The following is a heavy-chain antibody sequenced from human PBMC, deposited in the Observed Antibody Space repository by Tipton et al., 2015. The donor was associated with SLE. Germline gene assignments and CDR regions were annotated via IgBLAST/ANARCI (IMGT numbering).Heavy chain of an antibody. D-gene: IGHD6-13*01. CDR1: GDSLSSAPSSGSFY. V-gene: IGHV4-61*02. J-gene: IGHJ4*02. CDR3: SRSAGYGSSWADFDY. Sequence: TLSLTCTVSGDSLSSAPSSGSFYWYWVRQPAGRGLEWIGRIYTSGSTNYHPSLKSRVTMSVDTSKNQSSLKLGSVTAADTAGYYCSRSAGYGSSWADFDYWGQGPLVTFSS. CDR2: IYTSGST.